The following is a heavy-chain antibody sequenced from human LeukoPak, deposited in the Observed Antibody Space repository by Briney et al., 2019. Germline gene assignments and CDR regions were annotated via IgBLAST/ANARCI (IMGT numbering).Heavy chain of an antibody. CDR1: GGSFSGYY. J-gene: IGHJ4*02. V-gene: IGHV4-34*01. CDR3: ARTGVTMVRGGNHDY. Sequence: SETLSLTCAVYGGSFSGYYWRWIRQPPGKGLEWIGEINHSGSANYNPSLKSRVTISVDTSKNQFSLKLSSVTAADTAVYYCARTGVTMVRGGNHDYWGQGTLVTVSS. CDR2: INHSGSA. D-gene: IGHD3-10*01.